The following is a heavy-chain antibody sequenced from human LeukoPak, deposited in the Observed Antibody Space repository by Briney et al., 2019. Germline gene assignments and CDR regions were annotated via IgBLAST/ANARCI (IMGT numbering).Heavy chain of an antibody. V-gene: IGHV6-1*01. CDR3: ARDVGLAVAGNFDY. J-gene: IGHJ4*02. CDR1: GDSVSSNSAA. Sequence: SQTLSLTCVISGDSVSSNSAAWNWIRQAPSRGLEWLGRTYYRSKWYNDYAVSVKSRIIINPDTSKNQFSLQLNSVTPEDTAVYYCARDVGLAVAGNFDYWGQGTLVTVSS. CDR2: TYYRSKWYN. D-gene: IGHD6-19*01.